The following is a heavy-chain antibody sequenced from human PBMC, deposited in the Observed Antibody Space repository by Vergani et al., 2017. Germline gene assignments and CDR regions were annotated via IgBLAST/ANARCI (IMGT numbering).Heavy chain of an antibody. Sequence: EVQLVESGGGLIQPGGSLRLSCAASGFTVSSNYMSWVRQAPGKGLEWVSVIYSGGSTYYADSVKGRFTISRDNAKNSLYLQMNSLRAEDTAVYYCARDRVPAAMYNWFDPWGQGTLVTVSS. D-gene: IGHD2-2*01. J-gene: IGHJ5*02. CDR2: IYSGGST. CDR1: GFTVSSNY. V-gene: IGHV3-53*01. CDR3: ARDRVPAAMYNWFDP.